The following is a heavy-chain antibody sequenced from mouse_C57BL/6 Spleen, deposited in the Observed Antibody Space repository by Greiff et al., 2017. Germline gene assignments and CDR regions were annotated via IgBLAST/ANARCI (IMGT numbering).Heavy chain of an antibody. J-gene: IGHJ3*01. CDR1: GYTFTTYP. V-gene: IGHV1-47*01. CDR2: FHPYNDDT. Sequence: QVQLQHSGAELVKPGASVKMSCKASGYTFTTYPIEWMKQNHGKSLEWIGNFHPYNDDTKYNEKFKGKATLTVEKSSSTVYLELSRLTSDDSAVYYCARGNYYCSIPFAYWGQGTLVTVSA. CDR3: ARGNYYCSIPFAY. D-gene: IGHD1-1*01.